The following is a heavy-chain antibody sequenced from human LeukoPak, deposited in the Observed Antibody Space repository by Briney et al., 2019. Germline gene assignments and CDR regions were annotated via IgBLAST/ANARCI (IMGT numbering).Heavy chain of an antibody. CDR3: ATDIVVVPAAPSHSSSGGY. J-gene: IGHJ4*02. Sequence: ASVKVSCKASGYTFTSYYMHWVRQAPGQGLEWMGIINPSGGSTSYAQKFQGRVTMTRDTSTSTVYMELSSLRSEDTAVYYCATDIVVVPAAPSHSSSGGYWGQGTLVTVSS. CDR2: INPSGGST. V-gene: IGHV1-46*01. CDR1: GYTFTSYY. D-gene: IGHD2-2*01.